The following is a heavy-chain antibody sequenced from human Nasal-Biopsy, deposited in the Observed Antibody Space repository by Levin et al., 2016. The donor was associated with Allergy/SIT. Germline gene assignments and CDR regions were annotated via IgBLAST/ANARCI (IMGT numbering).Heavy chain of an antibody. D-gene: IGHD5-12*01. CDR1: GFTFRSYA. CDR2: ISYDGSVK. J-gene: IGHJ4*02. V-gene: IGHV3-30*18. Sequence: GGSLRLSCAASGFTFRSYAIHWVRQAPGKGLQWVAVISYDGSVKHYADSVKGRFTIFRDNSKNTLYLQMNSLTFDDTAVYFCAKRRGYSGNDFDSWGQGTLVAVSS. CDR3: AKRRGYSGNDFDS.